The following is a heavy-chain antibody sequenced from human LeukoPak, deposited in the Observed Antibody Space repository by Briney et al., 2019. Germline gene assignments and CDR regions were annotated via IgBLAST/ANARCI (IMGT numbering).Heavy chain of an antibody. Sequence: SETLSLTCTVSGGSINSYYWSWIRQPPGKGLEWIGYIHYSGSTNYNPSLKSRVTISVDTSKNQFSLKLSSVTAADTAVYYCARGRYSSGWWGDYWGQGTLVTVSS. CDR2: IHYSGST. D-gene: IGHD6-19*01. V-gene: IGHV4-59*12. CDR1: GGSINSYY. J-gene: IGHJ4*02. CDR3: ARGRYSSGWWGDY.